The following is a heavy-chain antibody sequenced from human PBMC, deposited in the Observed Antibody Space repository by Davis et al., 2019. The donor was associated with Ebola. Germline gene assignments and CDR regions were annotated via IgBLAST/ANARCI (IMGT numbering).Heavy chain of an antibody. CDR1: GYTFTSYA. CDR2: INAGIGNT. Sequence: ASVKVSCKASGYTFTSYAMHWVRQAPGQRLEWMGWINAGIGNTKYSQKFQGRVTITRDTSASTAYMELSSLRSEDTAVYYCARDQVTMFGVVIFGVDVWGQGTTVTVPS. V-gene: IGHV1-3*01. D-gene: IGHD3-3*01. J-gene: IGHJ6*02. CDR3: ARDQVTMFGVVIFGVDV.